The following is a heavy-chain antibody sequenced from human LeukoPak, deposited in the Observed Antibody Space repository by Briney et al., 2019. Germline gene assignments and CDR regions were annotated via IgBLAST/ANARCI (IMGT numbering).Heavy chain of an antibody. CDR2: INHSGST. Sequence: SETLSLTCAVYGGSFSGYYWSWIRQPPGKGLEWIGEINHSGSTNYNPSLKSRVTISVDTSKNQFSLKLSSVTAADTAVYYCARGGDHCSGGSCYLYYYYYYYMDVWGKGTTVTVSS. V-gene: IGHV4-34*01. CDR1: GGSFSGYY. CDR3: ARGGDHCSGGSCYLYYYYYYYMDV. D-gene: IGHD2-15*01. J-gene: IGHJ6*03.